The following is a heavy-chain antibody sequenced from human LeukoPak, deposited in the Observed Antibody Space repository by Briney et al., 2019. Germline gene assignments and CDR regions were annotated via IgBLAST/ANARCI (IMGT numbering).Heavy chain of an antibody. V-gene: IGHV3-23*01. CDR2: ISGSGGST. CDR3: AKAGDSSGYYPNDDY. Sequence: GGSLRLSCAASGFTFSSYSMSWVRQAPGKGLEWVSAISGSGGSTYYADSVKGRFTISRDNSKNTLYLQMNSLRAEDTAVYYCAKAGDSSGYYPNDDYWGQGTLVTVSS. CDR1: GFTFSSYS. D-gene: IGHD3-22*01. J-gene: IGHJ4*02.